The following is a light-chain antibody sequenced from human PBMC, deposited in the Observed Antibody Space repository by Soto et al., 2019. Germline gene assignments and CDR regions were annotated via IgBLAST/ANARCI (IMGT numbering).Light chain of an antibody. CDR3: QQYNNWPRT. CDR1: QSVSSSY. J-gene: IGKJ1*01. Sequence: IVLTHSPGTLSFSPGEIATLSFRASQSVSSSYLAWYQHKPGQAPRLLIYSASSRATGIPDRFSGSGSGTDFTLTISSLQSEDFAVYYCQQYNNWPRTFGQGTKVDIK. V-gene: IGKV3-20*01. CDR2: SAS.